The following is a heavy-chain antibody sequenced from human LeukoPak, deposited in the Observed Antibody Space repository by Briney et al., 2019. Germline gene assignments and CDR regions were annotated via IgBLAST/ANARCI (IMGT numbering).Heavy chain of an antibody. Sequence: GGSLRLSCAASGFTFSSYAMHWVRQAPGKGLEWVAVISYDGSNKYYADSVKGRFTISRDNSKNTLYLQMDSLRADDTAVYYCATSTDFGDYWGQGTLVTVSS. CDR2: ISYDGSNK. D-gene: IGHD4-17*01. CDR3: ATSTDFGDY. V-gene: IGHV3-30-3*01. J-gene: IGHJ4*02. CDR1: GFTFSSYA.